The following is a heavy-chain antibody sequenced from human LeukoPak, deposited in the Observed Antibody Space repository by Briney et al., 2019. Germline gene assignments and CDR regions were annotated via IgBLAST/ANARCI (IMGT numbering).Heavy chain of an antibody. CDR2: IYTSGST. V-gene: IGHV4-61*02. Sequence: NPSQTLSLTCTASGDSISSGDHYWSWIRQPAGKGLEWIGRIYTSGSTKYNPSLKSRVTISVDTSKNQFSLKLSSVTAADTAVYYCARAYLGYCSGGSCYSYYFDYWGQGTLVTVSS. D-gene: IGHD2-15*01. J-gene: IGHJ4*02. CDR1: GDSISSGDHY. CDR3: ARAYLGYCSGGSCYSYYFDY.